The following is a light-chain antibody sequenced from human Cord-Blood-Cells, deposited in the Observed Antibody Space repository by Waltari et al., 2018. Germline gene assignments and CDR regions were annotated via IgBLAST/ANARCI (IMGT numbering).Light chain of an antibody. CDR1: SRYVGRYNL. V-gene: IGLV2-23*01. Sequence: QSALTQPASVSGSPGQSITIPCPGTSRYVGRYNLVSWYQQHPGKAPKLMIYEGSKRPSGVSNRFSGSKSGNTASLTISGLQAEDEADYYCCSYAGSSTLVFGGGTKLTVL. J-gene: IGLJ3*02. CDR3: CSYAGSSTLV. CDR2: EGS.